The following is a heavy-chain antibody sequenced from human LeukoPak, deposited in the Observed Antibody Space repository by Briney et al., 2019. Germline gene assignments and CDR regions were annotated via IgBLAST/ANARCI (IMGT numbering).Heavy chain of an antibody. D-gene: IGHD2-21*02. Sequence: GGSLRLSCAASGFTFSSYGMSWVRQAPGKGLEWVSAISGSGGSTYYADSVKGRFTISRDNSKNTLYLRMNSLRAEDTAVYYCAKALEVTAISSFDYWGQGTLVTVSS. CDR1: GFTFSSYG. CDR3: AKALEVTAISSFDY. CDR2: ISGSGGST. J-gene: IGHJ4*02. V-gene: IGHV3-23*01.